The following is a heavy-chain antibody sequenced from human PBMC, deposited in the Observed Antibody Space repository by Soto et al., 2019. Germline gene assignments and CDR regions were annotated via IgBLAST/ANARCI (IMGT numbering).Heavy chain of an antibody. D-gene: IGHD1-26*01. J-gene: IGHJ6*02. V-gene: IGHV4-31*03. Sequence: PSEPLSLPCTVSGGSISSGGYYWSSIRQHTGKGLEWIGIIYTSGRTTYNPSLKGRVTISVDTSKNQFYLKPSSVTAADTAVYYCATVGATCGMDVWGQGTTVTVSS. CDR3: ATVGATCGMDV. CDR1: GGSISSGGYY. CDR2: IYTSGRT.